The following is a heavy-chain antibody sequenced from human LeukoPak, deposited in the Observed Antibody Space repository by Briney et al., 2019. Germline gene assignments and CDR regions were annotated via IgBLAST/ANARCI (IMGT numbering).Heavy chain of an antibody. V-gene: IGHV4-59*01. Sequence: KPSETLSLTCTVSGDSISSYYWSWIRQPPGKGPXXXXXXXXSGSTNYNPSXXXRVXISVDTSKNQFSLKVSSVTAADTAMYYCARLVYCSGGTCYWIFDYWGQGTLVTVSS. J-gene: IGHJ4*02. CDR3: ARLVYCSGGTCYWIFDY. D-gene: IGHD2-15*01. CDR2: XXXSGST. CDR1: GDSISSYY.